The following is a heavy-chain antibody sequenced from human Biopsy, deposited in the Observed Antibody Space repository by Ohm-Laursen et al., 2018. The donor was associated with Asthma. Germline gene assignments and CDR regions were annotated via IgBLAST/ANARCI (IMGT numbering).Heavy chain of an antibody. J-gene: IGHJ4*02. V-gene: IGHV3-21*01. Sequence: GFLRLSCTASGFAVSRDHMFWVRQAPGKGLEWVSSITSSSSYIFYADSVKGRFTISRDNPRNSLYLQMNSLRAEDTAVYYCARDAPTGGYIDYWGLGTLVTVSS. CDR2: ITSSSSYI. CDR3: ARDAPTGGYIDY. D-gene: IGHD7-27*01. CDR1: GFAVSRDH.